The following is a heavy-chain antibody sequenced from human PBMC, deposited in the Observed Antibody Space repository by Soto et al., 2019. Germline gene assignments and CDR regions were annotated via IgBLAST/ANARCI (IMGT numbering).Heavy chain of an antibody. D-gene: IGHD2-15*01. CDR3: ARGRLISLYYFDY. Sequence: EVQLVESGGGLVQPGGSLRLSCAASGFTFSNYDMHCVRQVTGKVLEWVSTIGPAGDTYYPGSVKGRFTISRENAKNSLYLQMNSLRAEDTAVYYCARGRLISLYYFDYWGQGTLVTVSS. CDR1: GFTFSNYD. CDR2: IGPAGDT. V-gene: IGHV3-13*01. J-gene: IGHJ4*02.